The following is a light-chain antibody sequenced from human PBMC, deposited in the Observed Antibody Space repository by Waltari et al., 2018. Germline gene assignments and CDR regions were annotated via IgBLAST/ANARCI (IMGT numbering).Light chain of an antibody. J-gene: IGKJ2*01. Sequence: EIVLTQSPGTLSLSPGESDTLSCSASQSVSSNYLGWYQQKPGQAPRLLIYGASNRATGVPDRFSGSGSGTAFTLTISRLEPEDFAVYYCQQYGSSPPKYTFGQGTKLEI. V-gene: IGKV3-20*01. CDR3: QQYGSSPPKYT. CDR2: GAS. CDR1: QSVSSNY.